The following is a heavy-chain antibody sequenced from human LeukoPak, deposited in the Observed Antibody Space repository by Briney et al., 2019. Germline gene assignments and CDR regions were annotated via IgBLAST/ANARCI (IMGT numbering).Heavy chain of an antibody. V-gene: IGHV3-30-3*01. CDR1: GLSFSSYA. J-gene: IGHJ5*02. CDR3: AKGLSGRHLYWFDP. D-gene: IGHD3-16*02. CDR2: ISYDGSNK. Sequence: GGSLRLSCAASGLSFSSYAMHWVRQAPGKGLEWVAFISYDGSNKYYADSVKGRFTISRDNSKNTLYLQMNSLRAEDTAVYYCAKGLSGRHLYWFDPWGQGTLVTVSS.